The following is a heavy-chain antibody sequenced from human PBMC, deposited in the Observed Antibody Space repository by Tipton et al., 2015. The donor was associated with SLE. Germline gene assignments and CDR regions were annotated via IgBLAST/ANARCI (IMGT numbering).Heavy chain of an antibody. CDR2: INPNSGGP. D-gene: IGHD6-13*01. V-gene: IGHV1-2*02. CDR3: ARARRIAAAGDY. J-gene: IGHJ4*02. Sequence: QSGAEVKKPGASVKVSCKASGYTFTDYYMHWVRQAPGQGLEWMGWINPNSGGPNYAQKFQGRVTMTRDTSISTAYMELSRLRSDDTAVYYCARARRIAAAGDYWGQGTLVTVSS. CDR1: GYTFTDYY.